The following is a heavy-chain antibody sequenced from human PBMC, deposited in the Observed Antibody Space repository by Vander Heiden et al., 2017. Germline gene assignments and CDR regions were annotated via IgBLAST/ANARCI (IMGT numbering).Heavy chain of an antibody. J-gene: IGHJ3*02. Sequence: EVQLVESGGGLVQPGGSLRLSCAASGFTFSTSSMHWVRQAPGKGLEWVSFISTSSRSRYYADSVKGRFTISRDNAQKLLYLQMNSLRAEDTAVYYCARDLNGNGAFDIWGQGTMVAVSS. V-gene: IGHV3-48*01. CDR2: ISTSSRSR. CDR3: ARDLNGNGAFDI. D-gene: IGHD2-8*01. CDR1: GFTFSTSS.